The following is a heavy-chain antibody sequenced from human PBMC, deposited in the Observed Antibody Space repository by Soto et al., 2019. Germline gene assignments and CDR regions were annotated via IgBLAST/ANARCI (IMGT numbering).Heavy chain of an antibody. Sequence: EVQLVESGGGLVQPGGSLRLSCAASGFTFSSYSMNWVRQAPGKGLEWVSYISSSSSTIYYADSVKGRFTISRDNAKNSLYLQMNSLRAEDTAVYYCERHRERIAEIGWFDPWGQGTLVTVSS. CDR3: ERHRERIAEIGWFDP. V-gene: IGHV3-48*01. D-gene: IGHD6-13*01. CDR2: ISSSSSTI. J-gene: IGHJ5*02. CDR1: GFTFSSYS.